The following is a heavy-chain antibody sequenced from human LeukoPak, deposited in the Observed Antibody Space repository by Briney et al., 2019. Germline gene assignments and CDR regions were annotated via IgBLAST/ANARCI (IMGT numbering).Heavy chain of an antibody. V-gene: IGHV3-66*01. CDR1: GFTVSSNY. CDR3: ARGYYYAFDI. J-gene: IGHJ3*02. CDR2: IYSGGST. D-gene: IGHD3-10*01. Sequence: PGGSLRLSYAASGFTVSSNYMSWVRQAPGEGLEWVSVIYSGGSTYYADSVKGRFTISRDNSKNTLYLQMNSLRAEDTAVYYCARGYYYAFDIWGQGTMVTVSS.